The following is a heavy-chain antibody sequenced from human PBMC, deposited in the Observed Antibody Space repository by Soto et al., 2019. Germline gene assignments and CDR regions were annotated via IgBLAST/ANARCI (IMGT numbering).Heavy chain of an antibody. CDR2: ISYDGSNK. CDR1: GFTFSSYA. CDR3: AREASDTAMEYYYYYGMDV. V-gene: IGHV3-30-3*01. D-gene: IGHD5-18*01. Sequence: PGGSLRLSCAASGFTFSSYAMHWVRQAPGKGLDLLAVISYDGSNKYYADSVKGRFTISRDNSKNTLYLQMNSLRAEDTAVYYCAREASDTAMEYYYYYGMDVWGQGTTVTVSS. J-gene: IGHJ6*02.